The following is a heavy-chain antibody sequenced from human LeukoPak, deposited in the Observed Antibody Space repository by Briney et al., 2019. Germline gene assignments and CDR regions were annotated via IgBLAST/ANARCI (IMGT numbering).Heavy chain of an antibody. D-gene: IGHD3-16*01. CDR3: ARDMGGSRAFDI. V-gene: IGHV3-53*01. Sequence: GGSLRLSCAASGLTVSSSYMTWVRQAPGKGLEWVSVIYSFGSTYYADSVKGRFTISRDSSKNTLYLQINSLRAEDTAVYYCARDMGGSRAFDIWGQGTMVTVSS. CDR1: GLTVSSSY. CDR2: IYSFGST. J-gene: IGHJ3*02.